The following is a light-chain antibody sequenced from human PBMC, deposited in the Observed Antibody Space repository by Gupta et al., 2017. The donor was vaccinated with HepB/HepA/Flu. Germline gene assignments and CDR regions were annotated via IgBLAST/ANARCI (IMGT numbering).Light chain of an antibody. V-gene: IGLV10-54*04. CDR2: RNN. Sequence: QAGLTQPPSVSKDLRQTATLTCSGNNNNVGNDGAAWLQQHQGHPPKVLFYRNNNRPSGISDRFSTSSSGNTASLTITGLQPEDEADYYCSAWDTSLSAWVFGGGTKLTVL. CDR1: NNNVGNDG. CDR3: SAWDTSLSAWV. J-gene: IGLJ3*02.